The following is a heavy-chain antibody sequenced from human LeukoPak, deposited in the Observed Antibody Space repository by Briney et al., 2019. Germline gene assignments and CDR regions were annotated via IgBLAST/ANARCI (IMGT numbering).Heavy chain of an antibody. V-gene: IGHV4-59*01. J-gene: IGHJ3*02. CDR1: DVSISSYH. D-gene: IGHD3-10*01. Sequence: SETLSLTCTVSDVSISSYHWSWVRQPPGKGLEWIGHIDYSGTTSYNPSLKSRVTISVDTSKNQFSLRVRSVSAADTAVYYCARATFMFRGVPLEPDAFDIWGQGTMVSVSS. CDR2: IDYSGTT. CDR3: ARATFMFRGVPLEPDAFDI.